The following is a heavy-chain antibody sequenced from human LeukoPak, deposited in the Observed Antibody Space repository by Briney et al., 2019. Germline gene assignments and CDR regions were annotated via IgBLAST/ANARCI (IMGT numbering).Heavy chain of an antibody. J-gene: IGHJ6*03. CDR3: AKDKVRSAGRHYYYMDV. CDR2: IFGGGGST. Sequence: PGGALRHSCAPPVFTFSGNAISWGPPAQGRGGGWVSPIFGGGGSTYYVVAVKGRFTISRDNSKNTLYLQMNSLRAEDTAVYYCAKDKVRSAGRHYYYMDVWGKGTTVTVSS. D-gene: IGHD6-25*01. CDR1: VFTFSGNA. V-gene: IGHV3-23*01.